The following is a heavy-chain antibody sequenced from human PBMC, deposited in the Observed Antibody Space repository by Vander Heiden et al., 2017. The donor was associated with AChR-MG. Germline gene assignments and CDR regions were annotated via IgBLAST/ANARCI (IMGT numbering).Heavy chain of an antibody. CDR3: AGGMLRYSEARLDP. Sequence: QVQLQQWGAELLNPSETLSLPCAVYGGSFSGYYWNWIRQPPGEGLEWIGEINHNVITNYNPSLKSRVTIAADTSKNHFSLKLSSVTAADTAVYYCAGGMLRYSEARLDPWGQGALVTVSS. CDR1: GGSFSGYY. V-gene: IGHV4-34*02. D-gene: IGHD3-9*01. J-gene: IGHJ5*02. CDR2: INHNVIT.